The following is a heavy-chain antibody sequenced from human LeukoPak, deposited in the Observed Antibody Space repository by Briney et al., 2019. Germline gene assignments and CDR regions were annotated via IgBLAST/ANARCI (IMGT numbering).Heavy chain of an antibody. CDR3: ARRRWGSWYSQFSFDY. D-gene: IGHD6-13*01. CDR2: IYYSGST. Sequence: SSETLSLTCAVSGGSISSGGYYWSWIRQHPGKGLEWIGYIYYSGSTYYNPSLKSRVTISVDTSKNQFSLKLSSVTAADTAVYYCARRRWGSWYSQFSFDYWGQGTLVTVSS. CDR1: GGSISSGGYY. V-gene: IGHV4-31*11. J-gene: IGHJ4*02.